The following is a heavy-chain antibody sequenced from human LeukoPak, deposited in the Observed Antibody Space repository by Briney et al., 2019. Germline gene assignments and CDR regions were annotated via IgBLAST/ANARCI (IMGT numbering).Heavy chain of an antibody. Sequence: SETLSLTCTVSGGSISSYYWSWIRQPPGKGLEWIGYIYYGGSTNYNPSLKSRVTISVDTSKNQFSLKLSSVTAADTAVYYCARDSDSNAYWGQGTLVTVSS. V-gene: IGHV4-59*01. J-gene: IGHJ4*02. CDR2: IYYGGST. D-gene: IGHD3-10*01. CDR1: GGSISSYY. CDR3: ARDSDSNAY.